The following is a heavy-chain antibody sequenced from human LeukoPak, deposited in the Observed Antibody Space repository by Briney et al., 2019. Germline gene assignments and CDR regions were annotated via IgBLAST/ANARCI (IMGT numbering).Heavy chain of an antibody. CDR3: ARDKPEDVWGSYISPSLSPPDY. J-gene: IGHJ4*02. V-gene: IGHV1-69*04. CDR1: GGTFSSYA. Sequence: ASVKVSCKASGGTFSSYAISWVRQAPGQGLEWMGRIIPILGIANYAQKFQGRVTITADKSTSTAYMELSSLRSEDTAVYYCARDKPEDVWGSYISPSLSPPDYWGQGTLVTVSS. CDR2: IIPILGIA. D-gene: IGHD3-16*01.